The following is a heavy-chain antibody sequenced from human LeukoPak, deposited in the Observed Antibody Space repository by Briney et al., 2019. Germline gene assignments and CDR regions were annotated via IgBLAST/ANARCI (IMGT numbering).Heavy chain of an antibody. D-gene: IGHD6-19*01. J-gene: IGHJ4*02. V-gene: IGHV3-30*18. CDR2: ISYDGSNK. Sequence: PGRSLRLSCAASGFTFSSYDMHWVRQAPGKGLEWVAVISYDGSNKYYADSVKGRFTISRDNSKNTLYLQMNSLRAEDTAVYYCAKDQQWLVDYWGQGTLVTVSS. CDR1: GFTFSSYD. CDR3: AKDQQWLVDY.